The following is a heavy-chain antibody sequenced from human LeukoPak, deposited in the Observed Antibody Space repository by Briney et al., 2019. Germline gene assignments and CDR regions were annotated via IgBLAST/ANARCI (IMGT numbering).Heavy chain of an antibody. CDR2: INPSGGST. J-gene: IGHJ5*02. CDR1: GYTFTSYY. CDR3: AREGSSGYYFIPGTQNWFDP. D-gene: IGHD3-22*01. Sequence: ASVKVSCKASGYTFTSYYMHWVRQAPGQGLEWMGIINPSGGSTSYAQKFQGRVTMTRDTSTSTVYMELSSLRSEDTAVYYCAREGSSGYYFIPGTQNWFDPWGQGTLVTVSS. V-gene: IGHV1-46*01.